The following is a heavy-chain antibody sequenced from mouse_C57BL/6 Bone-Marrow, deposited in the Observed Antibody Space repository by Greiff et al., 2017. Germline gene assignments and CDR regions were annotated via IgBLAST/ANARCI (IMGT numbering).Heavy chain of an antibody. Sequence: EVMLVESGGGLVKPGGSLKLSCAASGFTFSSYTMSWVRQPPEKRLAWVATISGGGGNTYYQDSVMGRFTISRDNAKNTLYLQRRSLSAEDTALYYCARNRAYGGFAYWGQGTLVTVSA. CDR3: ARNRAYGGFAY. J-gene: IGHJ3*01. CDR1: GFTFSSYT. D-gene: IGHD1-1*01. CDR2: ISGGGGNT. V-gene: IGHV5-9*01.